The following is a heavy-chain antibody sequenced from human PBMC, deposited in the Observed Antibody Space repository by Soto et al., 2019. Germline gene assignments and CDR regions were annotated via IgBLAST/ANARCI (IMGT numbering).Heavy chain of an antibody. J-gene: IGHJ6*02. V-gene: IGHV3-23*01. Sequence: EVQLLESGGGLVQPGGSLRLSCVASGFTFSSYAMSWVRQAPGKGLEWVSAISGSGGSTYYADSVKGRFTISRDNSKNTLYLQMNSLRAEDTAVYYCAKTVDTAMVTYYYYGMDVWGQGTTVTVSS. CDR2: ISGSGGST. CDR3: AKTVDTAMVTYYYYGMDV. CDR1: GFTFSSYA. D-gene: IGHD5-18*01.